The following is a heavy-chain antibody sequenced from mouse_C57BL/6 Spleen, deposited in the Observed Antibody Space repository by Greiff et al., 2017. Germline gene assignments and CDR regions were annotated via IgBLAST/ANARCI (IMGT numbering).Heavy chain of an antibody. CDR1: GYTFTSYW. Sequence: VQLQQPGAELVRPGSSVKLSCKASGYTFTSYWMHWVKQRPIQGLEWIGNIDPSDSETHYNQKFKDKATLTVDKSSSTAYMQRSSLTSEDSAVYYCARRSNWYYFDYWGQGTTLTVSS. CDR2: IDPSDSET. V-gene: IGHV1-52*01. D-gene: IGHD4-1*02. J-gene: IGHJ2*01. CDR3: ARRSNWYYFDY.